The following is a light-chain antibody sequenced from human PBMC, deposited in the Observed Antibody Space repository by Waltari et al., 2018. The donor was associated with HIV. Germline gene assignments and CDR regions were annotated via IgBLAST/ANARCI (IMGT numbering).Light chain of an antibody. V-gene: IGLV2-23*01. CDR1: GTNVGSYSP. CDR2: DDS. Sequence: QSALTHPASVSGSLGQSITISCTGAGTNVGSYSPVSWYQNRPGQAPTLIIYDDSKRPLGISSRFSGSKSGNTASLTISGLQSEDEADYYCCSYGGDDTLVFGGGTKVTAL. J-gene: IGLJ3*02. CDR3: CSYGGDDTLV.